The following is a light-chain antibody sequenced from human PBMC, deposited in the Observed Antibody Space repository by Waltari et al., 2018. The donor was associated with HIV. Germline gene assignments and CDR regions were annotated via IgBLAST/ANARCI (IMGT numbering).Light chain of an antibody. CDR1: TIGGKS. CDR3: QSADSSGTYV. V-gene: IGLV3-25*03. J-gene: IGLJ1*01. Sequence: SYVLTQPPSVSVAPGQTARITCAGSTIGGKSVNLHQQKPGQAPVLVVYDDSARPSGIPERFSGSSSGTTVTLTISGVQAEDEADYYCQSADSSGTYVFGTGTKVTVL. CDR2: DDS.